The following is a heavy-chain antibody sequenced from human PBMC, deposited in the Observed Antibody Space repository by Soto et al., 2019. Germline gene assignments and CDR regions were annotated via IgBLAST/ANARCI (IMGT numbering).Heavy chain of an antibody. D-gene: IGHD3-16*01. J-gene: IGHJ4*02. Sequence: QVQLVQSGAEVKKPGSSVKVSCKASGGTFSSYTISWVRQAPGQGLEWMGRIIPILGIANYAQKCQGRVTITADKSTSTAYMELSSLRSEDTAVYYCARVSGTLYDPEFDYWGQETLVTVSS. CDR3: ARVSGTLYDPEFDY. CDR1: GGTFSSYT. V-gene: IGHV1-69*02. CDR2: IIPILGIA.